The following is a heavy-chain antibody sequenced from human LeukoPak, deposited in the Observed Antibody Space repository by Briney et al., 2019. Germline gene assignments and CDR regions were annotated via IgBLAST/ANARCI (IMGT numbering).Heavy chain of an antibody. CDR3: ARGDTAMVRGGYFDY. D-gene: IGHD5-18*01. V-gene: IGHV4-61*02. CDR1: GGSISSGSYY. CDR2: IYTSGST. J-gene: IGHJ4*02. Sequence: SETLSLTCTVSGGSISSGSYYWSWIRQPAGKGLEWIGRIYTSGSTNYNPSLKSRVTISVDTPKNQFSLKLSSVTAADTAVYYCARGDTAMVRGGYFDYWGQGTLVTVSS.